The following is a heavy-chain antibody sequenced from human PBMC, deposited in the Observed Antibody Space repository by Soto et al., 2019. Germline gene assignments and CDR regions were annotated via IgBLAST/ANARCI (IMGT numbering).Heavy chain of an antibody. CDR3: ARGLGYCSGGSCYSRHESLWNWFDP. J-gene: IGHJ5*02. V-gene: IGHV4-34*01. CDR2: INHSGST. Sequence: SETLSLTCAAYGGSFSGYYWSWIRQPPGKGLEWIGEINHSGSTNYNPSLKSRVTISVDTSKNQFSLKLSSVTAADTAVYYCARGLGYCSGGSCYSRHESLWNWFDPWGQGTLVTVSS. CDR1: GGSFSGYY. D-gene: IGHD2-15*01.